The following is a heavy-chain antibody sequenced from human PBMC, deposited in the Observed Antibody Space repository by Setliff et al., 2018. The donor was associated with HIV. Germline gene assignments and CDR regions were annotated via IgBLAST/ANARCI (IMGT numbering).Heavy chain of an antibody. CDR1: GDSISSGGYY. D-gene: IGHD1-26*01. J-gene: IGHJ6*03. CDR3: ARIVRWELVATSTFFYYYMDV. Sequence: SETLSLTCSVSGDSISSGGYYWSWIRLPAGKGLEWIGQIHTTGSTNYNPSLQSRVATSVDTSKNQFSLKLSSVTAADTAVYYCARIVRWELVATSTFFYYYMDVWGKGTTVTVSS. V-gene: IGHV4-61*09. CDR2: IHTTGST.